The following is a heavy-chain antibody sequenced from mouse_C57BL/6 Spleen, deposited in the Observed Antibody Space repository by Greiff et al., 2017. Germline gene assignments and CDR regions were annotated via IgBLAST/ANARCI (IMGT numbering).Heavy chain of an antibody. CDR2: IYPRSGNT. Sequence: QVQPQQSGAELARPGASVKLSCKASGYTFTSYGISWVKQRTGQGLEWIGEIYPRSGNTYYNEKFKGKATLTADKSSSTAYMELRSLTSEDSAVYFCARSDKGYYYAMDYWGQGTSVTVSS. J-gene: IGHJ4*01. V-gene: IGHV1-81*01. CDR3: ARSDKGYYYAMDY. CDR1: GYTFTSYG.